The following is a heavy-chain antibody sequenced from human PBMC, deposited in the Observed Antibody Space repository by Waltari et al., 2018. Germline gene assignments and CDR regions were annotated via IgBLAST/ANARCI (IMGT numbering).Heavy chain of an antibody. CDR2: TYDRSKLYN. J-gene: IGHJ5*02. D-gene: IGHD4-17*01. V-gene: IGHV6-1*01. Sequence: QVQLQQSGPGLVKPSQTLSLTCAISGDSVSSNSAAWNWIRQSTSRGLEWLGRTYDRSKLYNDDAVSLNSRITITPDTSKNQFSLQLNSVTPEDTAVYYCARVRTTVVTRVGFDPWGQGTLVIVSS. CDR3: ARVRTTVVTRVGFDP. CDR1: GDSVSSNSAA.